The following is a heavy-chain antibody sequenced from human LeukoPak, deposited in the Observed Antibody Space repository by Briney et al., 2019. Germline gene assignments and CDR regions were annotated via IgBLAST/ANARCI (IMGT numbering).Heavy chain of an antibody. J-gene: IGHJ4*02. CDR3: ARDVGATRRFFDY. CDR1: GFTFSSYS. V-gene: IGHV3-21*01. CDR2: ISSGSGYI. Sequence: PGGSLRLSCAASGFTFSSYSMNWVRQAPGKGPEWVSSISSGSGYIYYADSVKGRFTISRDNAKNSLYLQMNSLRAEDTAVYYCARDVGATRRFFDYWGQGTLVTVSS. D-gene: IGHD1-26*01.